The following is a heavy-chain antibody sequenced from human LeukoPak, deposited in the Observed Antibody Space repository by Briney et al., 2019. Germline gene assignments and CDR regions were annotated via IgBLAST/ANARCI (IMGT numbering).Heavy chain of an antibody. CDR3: AELGITMIGGV. CDR1: GFTFSSYE. D-gene: IGHD3-10*02. Sequence: GGSLRLSCAASGFTFSSYEMNWGRQAPGKGLEWVSYISSSGSTIYYADSVKGRFTISRDNAKTSLYLQMNSLRAEDTAVYYCAELGITMIGGVWGKGTTVTISS. CDR2: ISSSGSTI. J-gene: IGHJ6*04. V-gene: IGHV3-48*03.